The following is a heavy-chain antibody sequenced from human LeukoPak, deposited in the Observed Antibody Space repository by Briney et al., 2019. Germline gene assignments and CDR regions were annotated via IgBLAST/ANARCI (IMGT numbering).Heavy chain of an antibody. CDR3: AIPLWFGELPSTDNDY. J-gene: IGHJ4*02. Sequence: ASVMFSCKASGYTFTGYYMHWVRQAPGQGLEWMGWINPNSGGTNYAQKFQGRVTMTRDTSISTAYMEVSRLRSDDTAVYYCAIPLWFGELPSTDNDYWGQGTLVTVSS. CDR1: GYTFTGYY. D-gene: IGHD3-10*01. V-gene: IGHV1-2*02. CDR2: INPNSGGT.